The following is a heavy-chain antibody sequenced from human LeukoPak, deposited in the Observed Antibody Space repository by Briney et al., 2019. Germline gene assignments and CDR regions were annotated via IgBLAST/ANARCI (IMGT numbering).Heavy chain of an antibody. J-gene: IGHJ2*01. Sequence: SETLSLTCAVYGGSFSGYYWSWIRQPPGKGLEWIGEINHSGSTNYNPPLKSRVTISVDTSKNQFSLKLSSVTAADTAVYYCARGYRYFDLWGRGTLVTVSS. CDR2: INHSGST. CDR3: ARGYRYFDL. CDR1: GGSFSGYY. V-gene: IGHV4-34*01.